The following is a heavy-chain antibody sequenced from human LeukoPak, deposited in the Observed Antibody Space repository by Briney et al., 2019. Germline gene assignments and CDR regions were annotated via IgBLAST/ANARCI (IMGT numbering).Heavy chain of an antibody. CDR3: AIYTTIRGWLDP. CDR2: IKEDGSQK. CDR1: GFTVSTYW. D-gene: IGHD2-2*02. V-gene: IGHV3-7*01. Sequence: GGSLRLSCAASGFTVSTYWMTWVRQAPGKGLEWVANIKEDGSQKYYVDSVKGRFTISRDNANNSLYLQMESLRAEDTAVYYCAIYTTIRGWLDPWGQGTLVTVSS. J-gene: IGHJ5*02.